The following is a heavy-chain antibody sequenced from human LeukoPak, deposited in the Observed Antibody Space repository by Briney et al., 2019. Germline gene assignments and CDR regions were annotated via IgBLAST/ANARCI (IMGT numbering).Heavy chain of an antibody. CDR1: GGSISSSSYY. Sequence: PSETLSLXCTVSGGSISSSSYYWDWIRQPPGKGLEWIGSIYYSGSTYYNPSLKSRVTISVDTSKNQFSLKLSSVTAADTAVYYCARLRGDGYNYTPFFDYWGQGTLVTVSS. J-gene: IGHJ4*02. CDR3: ARLRGDGYNYTPFFDY. D-gene: IGHD5-24*01. CDR2: IYYSGST. V-gene: IGHV4-39*01.